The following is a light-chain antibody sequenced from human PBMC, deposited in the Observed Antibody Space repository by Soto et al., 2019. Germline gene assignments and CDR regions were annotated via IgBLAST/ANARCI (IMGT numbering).Light chain of an antibody. CDR3: QQRSAWPLT. J-gene: IGKJ4*01. CDR2: DGS. CDR1: QSIGDY. Sequence: IVLTQSPATLSLSPAEGATLSCRASQSIGDYVAWFQQKPGQAPRHLIYDGSNRVVGIPARFSGSASGTDSTLTIISLEPEDFAVYYCQQRSAWPLTFGGGTRVEI. V-gene: IGKV3-11*01.